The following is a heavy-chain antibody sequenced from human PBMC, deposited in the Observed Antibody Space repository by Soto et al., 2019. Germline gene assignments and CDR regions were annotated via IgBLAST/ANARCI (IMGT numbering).Heavy chain of an antibody. Sequence: SLRLSCAASGFTFSSYAMSWVRQAPGKGLEWVSAISGSGGSTYYADSVKGRFTISRDNSKNTLYLQMNSLRAEDTAVYYCAKERVGATTVFVLVAAFDIWGQGTMVTVSS. D-gene: IGHD1-26*01. CDR3: AKERVGATTVFVLVAAFDI. CDR2: ISGSGGST. V-gene: IGHV3-23*01. J-gene: IGHJ3*02. CDR1: GFTFSSYA.